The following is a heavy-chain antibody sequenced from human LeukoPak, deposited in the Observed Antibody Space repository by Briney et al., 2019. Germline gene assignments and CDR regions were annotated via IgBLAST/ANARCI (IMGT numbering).Heavy chain of an antibody. CDR3: ARHLPWTTETPHPGVWFDS. J-gene: IGHJ5*01. CDR2: INHSGNT. Sequence: SETLSLTCTVSGGSISSSSYYWTWIRQPPGKGLEWIGEINHSGNTNYNPSLKSRVSISVDTSKKQFSLKLDSVTAADTAIYYCARHLPWTTETPHPGVWFDSWGQGTLVSVSS. CDR1: GGSISSSSYY. V-gene: IGHV4-39*01. D-gene: IGHD7-27*01.